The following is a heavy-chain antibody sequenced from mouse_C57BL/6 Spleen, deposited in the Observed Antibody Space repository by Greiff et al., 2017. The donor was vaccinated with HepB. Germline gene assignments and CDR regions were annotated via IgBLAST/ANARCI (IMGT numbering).Heavy chain of an antibody. Sequence: QVQLQQSGAELARPGASVKMSCKASGYTFTSDTMHWVKQRPGQGLEWIGYINPSSGYTKYNQKFKDKATLTADKSSSTAYMQLSSLTSEDSAVYYCARPRYSNPYYAMDYWGQGTSVTVSS. V-gene: IGHV1-4*01. CDR3: ARPRYSNPYYAMDY. J-gene: IGHJ4*01. CDR1: GYTFTSDT. CDR2: INPSSGYT. D-gene: IGHD2-5*01.